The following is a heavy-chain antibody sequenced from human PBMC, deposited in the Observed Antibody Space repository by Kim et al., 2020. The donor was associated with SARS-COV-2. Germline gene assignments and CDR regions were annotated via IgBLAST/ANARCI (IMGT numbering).Heavy chain of an antibody. Sequence: SETLSLTCTVSGGSISSSSYYWGWIRQPPGKGLEWIGSIYYSGSTYYNPSLKSRVTISVDTSKNQFSLKLSSVTAADTAVYYCASLYPGIAAAGHYYYYYMDVWGKGTTVTVSS. CDR3: ASLYPGIAAAGHYYYYYMDV. V-gene: IGHV4-39*01. CDR1: GGSISSSSYY. CDR2: IYYSGST. J-gene: IGHJ6*03. D-gene: IGHD6-13*01.